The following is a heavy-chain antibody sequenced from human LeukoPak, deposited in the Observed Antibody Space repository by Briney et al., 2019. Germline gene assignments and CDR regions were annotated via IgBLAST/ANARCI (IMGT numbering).Heavy chain of an antibody. Sequence: SETLSLTCNVYGGSFSGYYWSWIRQPPGKGLEWIGEINHSGSTNYNPSLKSRVTISVDTSKNQFSLKLSSVTAADTAVYYCARALPPAYWGQGTLVTVSS. V-gene: IGHV4-34*01. CDR1: GGSFSGYY. CDR2: INHSGST. CDR3: ARALPPAY. J-gene: IGHJ4*02.